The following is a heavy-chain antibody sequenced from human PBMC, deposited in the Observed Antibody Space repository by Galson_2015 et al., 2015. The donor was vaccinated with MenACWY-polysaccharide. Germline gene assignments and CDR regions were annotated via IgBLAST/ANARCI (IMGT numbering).Heavy chain of an antibody. CDR3: VRGGAFASLPFDP. CDR1: GDSVSSNTAA. J-gene: IGHJ5*02. V-gene: IGHV6-1*01. Sequence: CAISGDSVSSNTAAWNWIRQSPSRGLEWLGRTYYRSNWSSDYALSVRGRITINADTSKNQFSLQLNSVTPEDTAVYYCVRGGAFASLPFDPWGQGTLVTVSS. D-gene: IGHD2/OR15-2a*01. CDR2: TYYRSNWSS.